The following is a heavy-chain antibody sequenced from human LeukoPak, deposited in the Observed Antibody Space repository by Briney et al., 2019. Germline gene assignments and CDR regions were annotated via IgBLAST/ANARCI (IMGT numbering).Heavy chain of an antibody. D-gene: IGHD6-13*01. Sequence: GGSLRLPCAASGFTLNSHWKIWVRQAPGEGLEGVANMNQDGSEKYYVGSVKGRFTISRDNAKSSLYLQMNSLRAEDTAVYYCARGLRSSWGLDDYWGQGTLVTVSS. V-gene: IGHV3-7*01. CDR1: GFTLNSHW. CDR2: MNQDGSEK. CDR3: ARGLRSSWGLDDY. J-gene: IGHJ4*02.